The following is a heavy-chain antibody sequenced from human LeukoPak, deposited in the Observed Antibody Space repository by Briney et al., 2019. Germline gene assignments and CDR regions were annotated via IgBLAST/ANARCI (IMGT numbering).Heavy chain of an antibody. CDR3: AKDQRTIDYSGSYYSV. CDR1: GFTFSSYA. CDR2: ISGSGGST. V-gene: IGHV3-23*01. J-gene: IGHJ3*01. D-gene: IGHD1-26*01. Sequence: PGGSLRLSCAASGFTFSSYAMSWVRQAPGKGLEWVSAISGSGGSTYYADSVKGRFTISRDNSKNTLYLQMNSLRAEDTAVYYCAKDQRTIDYSGSYYSVSGQGTMVTVSS.